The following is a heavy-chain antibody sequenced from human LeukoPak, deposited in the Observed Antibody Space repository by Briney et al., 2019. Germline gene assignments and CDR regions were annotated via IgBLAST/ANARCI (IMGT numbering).Heavy chain of an antibody. Sequence: PGGSLRLSCAASGFTFSIYGMNWVRQSPGKGLEWVSGIGGSGDRTYYADSVKGRFSISRDSSKNTLYLQINSLRVEDTAVYYCAKDMRMASFEHWGRGTQVTVSS. CDR1: GFTFSIYG. J-gene: IGHJ4*02. D-gene: IGHD5-24*01. CDR2: IGGSGDRT. V-gene: IGHV3-23*01. CDR3: AKDMRMASFEH.